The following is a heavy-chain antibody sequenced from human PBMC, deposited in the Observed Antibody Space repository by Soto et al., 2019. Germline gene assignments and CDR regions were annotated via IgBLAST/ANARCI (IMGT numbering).Heavy chain of an antibody. D-gene: IGHD3-3*01. Sequence: QVQLVQSGAEVKNPGASVKVSCESSGYPFISYGISWVRQAPGQGPEWMGWISTFNGHAKYAQKFQGRATMTTDKSTSTVYMELRSLKSDDTAVYYCARSPDQTSYEFWSGYPYWMDVWGEGTTVTVSS. CDR3: ARSPDQTSYEFWSGYPYWMDV. CDR2: ISTFNGHA. V-gene: IGHV1-18*01. J-gene: IGHJ6*04. CDR1: GYPFISYG.